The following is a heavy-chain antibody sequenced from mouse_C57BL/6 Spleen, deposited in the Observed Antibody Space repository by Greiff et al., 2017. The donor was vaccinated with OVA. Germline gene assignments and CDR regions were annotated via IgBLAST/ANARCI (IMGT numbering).Heavy chain of an antibody. V-gene: IGHV1-55*01. Sequence: QVQLQQPGAELVKPGASVKMSCKASGYTFTSYWITWVKQRPGQGLEWIGDIYPGSGSTNYNKKFKSKATLTVDTSSSTAYMQLSSLTSEDSAVYYCALSYDYDEYFDYWGQGTTLTVSS. D-gene: IGHD2-4*01. CDR2: IYPGSGST. CDR1: GYTFTSYW. J-gene: IGHJ2*01. CDR3: ALSYDYDEYFDY.